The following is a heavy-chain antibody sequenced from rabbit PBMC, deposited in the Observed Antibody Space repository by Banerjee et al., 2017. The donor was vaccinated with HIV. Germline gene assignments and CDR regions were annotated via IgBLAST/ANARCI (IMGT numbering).Heavy chain of an antibody. Sequence: QEQLEESGGDLVKPEGSLTLTCTASGFSFSSSYYMCWVRQAPGKGLEWIACIYTGSSGNTYYASWAKGRFTISKTSSTTVTLQMTSLTAADTATYFCAREVYGVFAYAFTRLDLWGPGTLVTVS. CDR2: IYTGSSGNT. CDR1: GFSFSSSYY. D-gene: IGHD6-1*01. CDR3: AREVYGVFAYAFTRLDL. V-gene: IGHV1S45*01. J-gene: IGHJ3*01.